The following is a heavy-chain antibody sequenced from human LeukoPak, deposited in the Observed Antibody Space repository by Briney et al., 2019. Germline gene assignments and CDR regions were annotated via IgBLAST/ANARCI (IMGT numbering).Heavy chain of an antibody. D-gene: IGHD7-27*01. Sequence: GGSLRLSCAASGFTFSSYGMHWVRQAPGKGLEWVAVISYDGSNKYYADSVKGRFTISRDNAENSLYLQMNSLRAEDTAVYYCASDPPWASDAFDIWGQGTMVTVSS. J-gene: IGHJ3*02. CDR2: ISYDGSNK. CDR1: GFTFSSYG. V-gene: IGHV3-30*03. CDR3: ASDPPWASDAFDI.